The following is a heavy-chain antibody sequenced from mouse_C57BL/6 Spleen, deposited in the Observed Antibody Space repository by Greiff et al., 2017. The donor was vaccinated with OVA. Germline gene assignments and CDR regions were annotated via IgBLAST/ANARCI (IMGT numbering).Heavy chain of an antibody. CDR3: ARWEDGYAMDD. J-gene: IGHJ4*01. V-gene: IGHV1-76*01. D-gene: IGHD2-3*01. Sequence: QVQLQQSGAELVRPGASVKLSCKASGYTFTDYYINWVKQRPGQGLEWIARIYPGSGNTYYNEKFKGKATLTAEKSSSTAYMQLSSLTSEDSAVYFCARWEDGYAMDDWGQGTSVTVSS. CDR2: IYPGSGNT. CDR1: GYTFTDYY.